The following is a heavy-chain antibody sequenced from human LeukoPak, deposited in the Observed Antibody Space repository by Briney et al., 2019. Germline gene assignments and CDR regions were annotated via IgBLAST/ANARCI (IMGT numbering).Heavy chain of an antibody. D-gene: IGHD1-1*01. CDR1: GGSISSYY. CDR2: IYTSGST. V-gene: IGHV4-4*07. CDR3: VRDFNDYYYYNYMDV. J-gene: IGHJ6*03. Sequence: SETLSLTCTVSGGSISSYYWSWIRQPAGKGLEWIGCIYTSGSTNYNPSLKSRVTMSADTSKNQFSLKLSSVTAADTAVYYCVRDFNDYYYYNYMDVWGKGTTVTVSS.